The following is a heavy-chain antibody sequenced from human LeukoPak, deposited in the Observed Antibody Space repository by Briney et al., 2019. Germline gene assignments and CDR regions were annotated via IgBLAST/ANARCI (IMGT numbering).Heavy chain of an antibody. CDR1: GGSISSYY. Sequence: SETLSLTCTVSGGSISSYYWSWIRQPAGKGLEWIGRIYTSGSTNYNPSLKSRVTISVDTSKNQFSLKLSSVTAADTAVYYCASYDSSGASGYWGQGTLVTVSS. D-gene: IGHD3-22*01. CDR2: IYTSGST. J-gene: IGHJ4*02. CDR3: ASYDSSGASGY. V-gene: IGHV4-4*07.